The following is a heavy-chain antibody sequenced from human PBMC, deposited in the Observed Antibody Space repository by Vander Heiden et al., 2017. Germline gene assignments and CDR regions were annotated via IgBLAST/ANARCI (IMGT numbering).Heavy chain of an antibody. D-gene: IGHD2-8*02. CDR1: GLSMGGYA. CDR2: IAHDGAST. Sequence: EVQVLESGGGLVQPGGALRLSCVVSGLSMGGYAMTWVRQAPGKGLEWVSGIAHDGASTHYADSVGGRFTISRDNSKNTVILQMNSLRDDDTATYYCAKDLHYWAACDVWGQGTTVIVSS. CDR3: AKDLHYWAACDV. V-gene: IGHV3-23*01. J-gene: IGHJ6*02.